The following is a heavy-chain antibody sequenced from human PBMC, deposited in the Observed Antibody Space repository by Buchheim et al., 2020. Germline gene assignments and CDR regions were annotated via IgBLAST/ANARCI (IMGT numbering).Heavy chain of an antibody. D-gene: IGHD1-26*01. Sequence: QVQLQESGPGLVKPSQTLSLTCTVSGGSISSGGYYWSWIRQHPGKGLEWIGYIYYSGFTYYNPSLTSRVTISVDTSKNQFSLKLSSVTAADTAVYYCATLSYSGSYPNWFDPWGQGTL. CDR2: IYYSGFT. CDR1: GGSISSGGYY. J-gene: IGHJ5*02. V-gene: IGHV4-31*03. CDR3: ATLSYSGSYPNWFDP.